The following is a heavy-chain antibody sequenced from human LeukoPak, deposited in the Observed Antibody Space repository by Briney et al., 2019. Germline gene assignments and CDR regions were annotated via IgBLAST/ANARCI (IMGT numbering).Heavy chain of an antibody. V-gene: IGHV4-38-2*02. CDR2: IYHSGST. CDR3: ARAQAAGGSDYYMDV. D-gene: IGHD6-13*01. CDR1: GYSISSGYY. Sequence: KSSETLSLTCTVSGYSISSGYYWGWIRQPPGKGLEWIGSIYHSGSTYYNPSLKSRVTISVDTSKNQFSLKLSSVTAADTAVYYCARAQAAGGSDYYMDVWGKGTTVTVSS. J-gene: IGHJ6*03.